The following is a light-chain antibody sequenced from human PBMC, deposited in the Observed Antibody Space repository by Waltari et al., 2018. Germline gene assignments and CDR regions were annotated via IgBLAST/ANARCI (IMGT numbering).Light chain of an antibody. J-gene: IGLJ1*01. CDR3: SSYTPSISYV. CDR1: SSDIGVSNP. Sequence: QSALTQPAPVSGSPGQSITTPCTGTSSDIGVSNPVSWYQQHPGKAPKPMIYDVPNRPSGVSDRFSGSKSDYTASLTISGLQAEDEADYYCSSYTPSISYVFGTGTRVTVL. V-gene: IGLV2-14*03. CDR2: DVP.